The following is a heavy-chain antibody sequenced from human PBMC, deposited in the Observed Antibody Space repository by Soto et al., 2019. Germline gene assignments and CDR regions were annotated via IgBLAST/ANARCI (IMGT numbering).Heavy chain of an antibody. V-gene: IGHV1-2*04. Sequence: VASVKVSCKASGYTFTGYYMHWVRQAPGQGLEWMGWINPNSGGTNYAQKFQGWVTMTRDTSISTAYMELSRLRSDDTAVYYCARDGDSNYDYYGMDVWGQGTTVTVSS. J-gene: IGHJ6*02. CDR1: GYTFTGYY. CDR2: INPNSGGT. CDR3: ARDGDSNYDYYGMDV. D-gene: IGHD4-4*01.